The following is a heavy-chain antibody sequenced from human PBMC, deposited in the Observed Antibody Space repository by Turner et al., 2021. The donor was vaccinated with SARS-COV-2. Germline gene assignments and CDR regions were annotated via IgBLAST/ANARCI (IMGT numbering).Heavy chain of an antibody. CDR3: ARGTVAAH. Sequence: EVQLVESGGGLVQPGGSLGLSCAASGFTFSDYWMTWGRQAPGKGLEWVANIRQDGIEKNYVDSVKGRFTISRDNAKNSVFLQMNSLRDEDTALYYCARGTVAAHWGQGTQVTVSS. D-gene: IGHD6-19*01. CDR1: GFTFSDYW. CDR2: IRQDGIEK. V-gene: IGHV3-7*04. J-gene: IGHJ4*02.